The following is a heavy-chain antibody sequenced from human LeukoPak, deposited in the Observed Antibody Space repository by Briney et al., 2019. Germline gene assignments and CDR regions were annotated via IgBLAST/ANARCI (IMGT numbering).Heavy chain of an antibody. D-gene: IGHD2-15*01. V-gene: IGHV4-59*01. CDR1: VGSISSYY. Sequence: PSETLSLTCTVSVGSISSYYWSWIRQPPGKGLEWIGYIYYSGSTNYNPSLKSRVTISVDTSKNQFSLKLSSVTAADTAVYYCARDFKLGYCSGGSCCGAFDIWGQGTMVTVSS. CDR3: ARDFKLGYCSGGSCCGAFDI. CDR2: IYYSGST. J-gene: IGHJ3*02.